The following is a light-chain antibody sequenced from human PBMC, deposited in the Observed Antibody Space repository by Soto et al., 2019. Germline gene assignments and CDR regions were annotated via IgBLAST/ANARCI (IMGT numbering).Light chain of an antibody. CDR3: GTWDYSLSAGV. CDR1: SSNIGNNF. J-gene: IGLJ1*01. Sequence: QSVLTQPPSVSAAPGQKVTISCSGSSSNIGNNFVSWYQQLPGTAPKLLIYDNNKRPSGIPDRFSGSKSGTSATLGITGLQTGDEADYYCGTWDYSLSAGVFGTGTQLTVL. V-gene: IGLV1-51*01. CDR2: DNN.